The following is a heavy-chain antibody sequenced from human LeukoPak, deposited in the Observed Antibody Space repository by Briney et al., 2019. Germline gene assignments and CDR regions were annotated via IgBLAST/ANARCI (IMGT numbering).Heavy chain of an antibody. J-gene: IGHJ4*02. D-gene: IGHD2-21*02. CDR1: GFTFSSYG. CDR2: IRYDGSNK. CDR3: AKDYCGGDCYYPMYYFDY. V-gene: IGHV3-30*02. Sequence: WGSLSLSCAASGFTFSSYGMHWVRQAPGKGLEWVAFIRYDGSNKYYADSVKGRFTISRDNSKNTLYLQMNSLRAEDTAVYYCAKDYCGGDCYYPMYYFDYWGQGTLVTVSS.